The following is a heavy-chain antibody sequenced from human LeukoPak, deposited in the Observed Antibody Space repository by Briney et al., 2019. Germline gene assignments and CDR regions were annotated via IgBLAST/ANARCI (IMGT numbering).Heavy chain of an antibody. V-gene: IGHV1-69*13. CDR3: ARDSEHYYGLGNYYKYYYYMDV. J-gene: IGHJ6*03. CDR2: ITPIFGIS. D-gene: IGHD3-10*01. CDR1: GGTFSRYA. Sequence: ASVKVSCKASGGTFSRYAISWVRQAPGQGLEWMGGITPIFGISNYAQKFQGRVTITADESTSKAYMELSSLRFEDTAVYYCARDSEHYYGLGNYYKYYYYMDVWGKGTTVTISS.